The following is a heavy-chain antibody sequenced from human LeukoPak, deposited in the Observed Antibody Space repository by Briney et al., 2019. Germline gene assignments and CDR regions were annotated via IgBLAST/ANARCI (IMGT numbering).Heavy chain of an antibody. CDR1: VFLFNSYD. CDR2: IGGSGGST. CDR3: AKDEVGSYDSSGYDY. J-gene: IGHJ4*02. Sequence: GGPLRLSCAPSVFLFNSYDKSGVRHARGKGLGWISPIGGSGGSTYYADSVKGRSTPSRDTSNSTQCLQMSSLREETTAVYYCAKDEVGSYDSSGYDYWGQGTLVTVSS. V-gene: IGHV3-23*01. D-gene: IGHD3-22*01.